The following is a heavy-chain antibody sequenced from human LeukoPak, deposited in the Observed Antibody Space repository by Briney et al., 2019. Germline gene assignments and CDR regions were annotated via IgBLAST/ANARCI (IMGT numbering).Heavy chain of an antibody. CDR1: SGSISSSNW. CDR2: IYYSGST. CDR3: ARQSSSWYYFDY. V-gene: IGHV4-4*02. Sequence: SGTLSLTCAVSSGSISSSNWWSWVRQPPGKGLEWIGSIYYSGSTYYNPSLKSRVTISVDTSKNQFSLKLSSVTAADTAVYYCARQSSSWYYFDYWGQGTLVTVSS. J-gene: IGHJ4*02. D-gene: IGHD6-13*01.